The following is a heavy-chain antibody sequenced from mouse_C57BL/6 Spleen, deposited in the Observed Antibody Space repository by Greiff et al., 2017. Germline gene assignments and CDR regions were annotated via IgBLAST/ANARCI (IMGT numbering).Heavy chain of an antibody. CDR3: ARDLWDGDD. D-gene: IGHD4-1*01. Sequence: EVKLVESGGGLVKPGGSLKLSCAASGFTFSSYAMSWVRQTPEKRLEWVATISDGGSYTYYPDNVKGRFTISRDNAKNNLYLQRSHLKSEDTAMYYCARDLWDGDDWGQGTTLTVSS. J-gene: IGHJ2*01. CDR2: ISDGGSYT. CDR1: GFTFSSYA. V-gene: IGHV5-4*01.